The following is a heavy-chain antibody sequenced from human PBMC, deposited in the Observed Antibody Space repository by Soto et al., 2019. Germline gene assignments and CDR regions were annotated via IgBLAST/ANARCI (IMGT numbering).Heavy chain of an antibody. V-gene: IGHV4-30-2*01. D-gene: IGHD2-2*01. Sequence: NPSETLSLTCAVSGGSISSGDYSWNWIRQPPGKGLEWIGEINHSGSTKYNTSLKSRVNISVDTSKKQFSLKLTSVTAADTAVYYCGSPGYVDYGGQGTLVTVS. CDR1: GGSISSGDYS. CDR3: GSPGYVDY. J-gene: IGHJ4*02. CDR2: INHSGST.